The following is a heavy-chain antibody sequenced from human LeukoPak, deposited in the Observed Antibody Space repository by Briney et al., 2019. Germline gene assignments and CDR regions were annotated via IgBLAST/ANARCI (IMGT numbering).Heavy chain of an antibody. CDR2: INHSGST. J-gene: IGHJ4*02. CDR3: ARPVRRRVFDY. V-gene: IGHV4-34*01. Sequence: SETLSLTCAVYGGSFSGYYWSWIRQPPGKGLEWIGEINHSGSTNYNPSLKSRVTISVDTSKNQFSLKLSSVTAADTAVYYCARPVRRRVFDYWGQGTLVTVSS. D-gene: IGHD6-6*01. CDR1: GGSFSGYY.